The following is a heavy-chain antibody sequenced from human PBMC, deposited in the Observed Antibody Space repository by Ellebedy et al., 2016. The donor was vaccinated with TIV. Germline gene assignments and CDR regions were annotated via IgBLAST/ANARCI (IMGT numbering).Heavy chain of an antibody. CDR2: IISGGST. CDR3: ARDYNSGWSFDY. D-gene: IGHD6-19*01. CDR1: GFTFTTYP. Sequence: GESLKISCAASGFTFTTYPMHWVRQAPGRGLEYVSSIISGGSTSYANSVKGRFTISRDNSKNTLYLQMGSVRAEDTGVYYCARDYNSGWSFDYWGQGTLVTVSS. J-gene: IGHJ4*02. V-gene: IGHV3-64*01.